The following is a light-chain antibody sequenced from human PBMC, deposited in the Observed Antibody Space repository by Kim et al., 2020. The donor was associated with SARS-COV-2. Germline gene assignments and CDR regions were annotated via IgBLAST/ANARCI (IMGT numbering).Light chain of an antibody. V-gene: IGKV1-39*01. CDR1: QSISSY. CDR2: ALS. Sequence: DIQMTQSPSSLSASVGDRVTITCRASQSISSYLNWYQQKPGQAPQLLIYALSTLQSGVPSRFSGSGSGKDFTLTISSLQAEDFATYYCQQSYSAPYTFGQGTKLEI. J-gene: IGKJ2*01. CDR3: QQSYSAPYT.